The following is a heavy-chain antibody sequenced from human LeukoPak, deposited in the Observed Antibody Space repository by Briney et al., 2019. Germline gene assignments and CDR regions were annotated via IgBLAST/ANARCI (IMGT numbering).Heavy chain of an antibody. CDR3: ASKRDLTI. CDR2: IYYSGST. D-gene: IGHD2-21*02. Sequence: SETLSLTCTVSGGSISGSSYYWGWIRQPPGKGLEWIGTIYYSGSTNYNPSLKSRVTISVDTSKNQFSLKLSSVTAADTAVYYCASKRDLTIWGQGTLVTVSS. J-gene: IGHJ4*02. V-gene: IGHV4-61*05. CDR1: GGSISGSSYY.